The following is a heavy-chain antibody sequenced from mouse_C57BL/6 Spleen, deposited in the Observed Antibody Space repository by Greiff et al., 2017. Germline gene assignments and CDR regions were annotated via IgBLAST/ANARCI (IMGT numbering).Heavy chain of an antibody. CDR1: GYTFTSYW. Sequence: EVQLQQSGTVLARPGASVKMSCKTSGYTFTSYWMHWVKQRPGQGLEWIGALYPGNSDTSYNQKFKGKAKLTAVTSASTAYMELSSLTNEDSAVYYCTRFYCGFYSMDYWGQGTSVTVSS. V-gene: IGHV1-5*01. D-gene: IGHD2-2*01. CDR3: TRFYCGFYSMDY. J-gene: IGHJ4*01. CDR2: LYPGNSDT.